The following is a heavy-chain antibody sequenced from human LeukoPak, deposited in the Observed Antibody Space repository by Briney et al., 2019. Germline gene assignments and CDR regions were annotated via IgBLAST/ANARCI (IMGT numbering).Heavy chain of an antibody. V-gene: IGHV4-34*01. D-gene: IGHD3-3*01. CDR3: ARGIKPYYDFWSGYRPSCYFDY. CDR2: INHSGST. J-gene: IGHJ4*02. Sequence: KPSETLSLTCAVYGGSFSGYYWSWIRQPPGKGLEWIGEINHSGSTNYNPSLKSRVTISVDTSKNQFSLKLSSVTAADTAVYYSARGIKPYYDFWSGYRPSCYFDYWGQGTLVTVSS. CDR1: GGSFSGYY.